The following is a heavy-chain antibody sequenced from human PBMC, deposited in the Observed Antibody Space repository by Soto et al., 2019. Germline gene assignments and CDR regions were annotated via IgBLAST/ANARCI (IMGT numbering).Heavy chain of an antibody. CDR3: AADLTYCSGGSCYSSGYSDY. J-gene: IGHJ4*02. D-gene: IGHD2-15*01. Sequence: GASVKVSCKASGFTFTSSAVQWVRQARGQRLEWIGWIVVGSGNTNCAQKFQERVTITRDMSTSTAYMELSSLRSEDTAVYYCAADLTYCSGGSCYSSGYSDYWGQGTLVTVSS. CDR1: GFTFTSSA. CDR2: IVVGSGNT. V-gene: IGHV1-58*01.